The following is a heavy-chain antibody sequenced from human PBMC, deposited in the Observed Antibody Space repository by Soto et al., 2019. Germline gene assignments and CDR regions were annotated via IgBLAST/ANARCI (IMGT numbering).Heavy chain of an antibody. J-gene: IGHJ6*04. CDR2: ISAYNGNT. CDR1: GYTFTSYG. V-gene: IGHV1-18*01. D-gene: IGHD2-15*01. Sequence: QVQLVQSGAEVKKPGASVKVSCKASGYTFTSYGISWVRQAPGQGLEWMGWISAYNGNTNYAQKLQGRVTMTTDTSTSTAYMELRSLRSDDTAEYYCARDPGDVVVVAATRDYYYGMDVWGEGTTVTVSS. CDR3: ARDPGDVVVVAATRDYYYGMDV.